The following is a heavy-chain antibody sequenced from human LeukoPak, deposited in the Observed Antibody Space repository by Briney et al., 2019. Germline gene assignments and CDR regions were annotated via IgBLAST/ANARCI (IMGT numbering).Heavy chain of an antibody. V-gene: IGHV3-74*01. J-gene: IGHJ4*02. CDR3: ARDSTVAAGDY. CDR1: GFTFSSYW. CDR2: INSDGSST. D-gene: IGHD6-13*01. Sequence: GSLRLSCAASGFTFSSYWMHWVRQAPGKGLVWVSRINSDGSSTSYADSVKGRFTISRDNSKNTLYLQMNSLRAEDTAVYYCARDSTVAAGDYWGQGTLVTVSS.